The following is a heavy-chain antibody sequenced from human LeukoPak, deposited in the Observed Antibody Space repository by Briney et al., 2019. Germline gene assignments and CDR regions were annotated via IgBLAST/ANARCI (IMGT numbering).Heavy chain of an antibody. D-gene: IGHD5-18*01. J-gene: IGHJ4*02. CDR1: GFTFSTYS. CDR3: ARFSYPFHFDY. CDR2: ISSSSFTI. Sequence: PGGSLRLSCAASGFTFSTYSMNWVRQAPGKGLEWVSYISSSSFTIHYADSVKGRFTISRDNAKSSLYLQMNSLRAEDTAVYYCARFSYPFHFDYWGQGTLVTVSS. V-gene: IGHV3-48*04.